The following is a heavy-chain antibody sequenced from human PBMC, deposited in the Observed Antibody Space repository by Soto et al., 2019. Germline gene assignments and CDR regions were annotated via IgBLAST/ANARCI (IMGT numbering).Heavy chain of an antibody. D-gene: IGHD3-3*01. CDR3: ARDYDIWREGWFDP. Sequence: QVQLVQSGAEMKKPGASVKVACKASGYSFTNYGISWVRQAPGQGLEWMGCISGSMDDRNFAQQFEGRVTMTRDTSTSTAYTELMSVTSDATALYYCARDYDIWREGWFDPRGQGTLVTVSS. J-gene: IGHJ5*02. V-gene: IGHV1-18*04. CDR1: GYSFTNYG. CDR2: ISGSMDDR.